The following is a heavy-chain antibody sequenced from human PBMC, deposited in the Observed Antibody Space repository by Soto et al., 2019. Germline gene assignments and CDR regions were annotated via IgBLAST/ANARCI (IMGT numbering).Heavy chain of an antibody. CDR1: GFTFSSYA. D-gene: IGHD3-16*02. Sequence: GGSLRLSCAASGFTFSSYAMSWVRQAPGKGLEWVSAISGSGGSTYYADSVKGRFTISRDNSKNTLYLQMNSLRAEDTAVYYCAKAGRLRLGELSLYYFDYWGQGTLVTVSS. CDR2: ISGSGGST. J-gene: IGHJ4*02. CDR3: AKAGRLRLGELSLYYFDY. V-gene: IGHV3-23*01.